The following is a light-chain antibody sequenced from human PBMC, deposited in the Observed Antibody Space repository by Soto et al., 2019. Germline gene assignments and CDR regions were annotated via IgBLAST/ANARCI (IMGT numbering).Light chain of an antibody. CDR1: QSVDRNY. J-gene: IGKJ1*01. V-gene: IGKV3-20*01. Sequence: EIVLTQSPGTLSLSPGESATLSCRASQSVDRNYLAWFQQKPGQAPRLLIYGASSRATGIPPRFSGSGSGTEFGLTISGLEPEDFAVYYCHQFASTPRTFGQGTKVESK. CDR2: GAS. CDR3: HQFASTPRT.